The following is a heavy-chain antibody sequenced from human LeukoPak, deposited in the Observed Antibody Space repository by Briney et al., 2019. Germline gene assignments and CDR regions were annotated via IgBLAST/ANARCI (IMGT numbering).Heavy chain of an antibody. V-gene: IGHV3-23*01. CDR3: AKAVSGNYIKGFDY. D-gene: IGHD1-26*01. CDR1: GFTFSSYA. CDR2: VSGSGGST. J-gene: IGHJ4*02. Sequence: GGSLRLSCAASGFTFSSYAMSWVRQAPGKGLEWVSGVSGSGGSTYYADSVKGRFTISRDNSKNTLYLQMNSLRAEDTAVYYCAKAVSGNYIKGFDYWGQGILVTVSS.